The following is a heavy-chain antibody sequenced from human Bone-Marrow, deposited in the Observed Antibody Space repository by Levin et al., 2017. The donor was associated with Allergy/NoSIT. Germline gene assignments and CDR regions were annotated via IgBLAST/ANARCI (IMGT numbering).Heavy chain of an antibody. CDR2: IFPIYGSS. Sequence: EASVKVSCKASGGTFGSSSISWVRQAPGQGLEWMGGIFPIYGSSKYAQKFQVRITIIADESTGTAYMELSGLTSDVTAVYYCATTTGTTRGRGGHYYYGLDAWGQGTTVTVSS. J-gene: IGHJ6*02. D-gene: IGHD1-1*01. V-gene: IGHV1-69*13. CDR1: GGTFGSSS. CDR3: ATTTGTTRGRGGHYYYGLDA.